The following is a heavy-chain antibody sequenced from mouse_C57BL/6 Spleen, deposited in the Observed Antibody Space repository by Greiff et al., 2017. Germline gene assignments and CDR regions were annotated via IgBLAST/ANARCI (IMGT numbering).Heavy chain of an antibody. CDR3: TICPLYYGNYESFAY. J-gene: IGHJ3*01. Sequence: QVQLQQSGAELVRPGASVTLSCKASGYTFTDYEMHWVKQTPVHGLEWIGAIDPETGGTAYNQKFKGKAILTADKSSSTAYMELRSLTSEDSAVYYCTICPLYYGNYESFAYWGQGTLVTVSA. CDR1: GYTFTDYE. V-gene: IGHV1-15*01. CDR2: IDPETGGT. D-gene: IGHD2-1*01.